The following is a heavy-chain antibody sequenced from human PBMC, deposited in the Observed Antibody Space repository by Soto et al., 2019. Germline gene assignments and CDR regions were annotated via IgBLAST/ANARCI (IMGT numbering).Heavy chain of an antibody. CDR1: GASISPYY. Sequence: TSETLSLICSVSGASISPYYWSWIRQPPGKGLEWIGYIYYSGSTNYNPSLKSRVTISLDTSKNQFSLKLSSVTAADTAMYYCARDSGDRNDYYYGVDVWGQVTKVTVYS. J-gene: IGHJ6*02. CDR2: IYYSGST. V-gene: IGHV4-59*01. CDR3: ARDSGDRNDYYYGVDV. D-gene: IGHD1-26*01.